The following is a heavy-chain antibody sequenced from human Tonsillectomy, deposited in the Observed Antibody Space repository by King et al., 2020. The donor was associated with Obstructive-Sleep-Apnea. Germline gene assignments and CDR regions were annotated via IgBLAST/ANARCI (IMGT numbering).Heavy chain of an antibody. V-gene: IGHV3-23*04. CDR2: ISGSGGST. CDR1: GFTFSSYA. CDR3: AKVVLLGTWGNYYFDY. Sequence: VQLVESGGGLVQPGGSLRLSCAASGFTFSSYAMSWVRQAPGKGLEWVSAISGSGGSTYYADSVKGRFTISRDNSKNTLYLQMNSLRAEDTAVYYCAKVVLLGTWGNYYFDYWGQGTLVTVSS. J-gene: IGHJ4*02. D-gene: IGHD2-8*02.